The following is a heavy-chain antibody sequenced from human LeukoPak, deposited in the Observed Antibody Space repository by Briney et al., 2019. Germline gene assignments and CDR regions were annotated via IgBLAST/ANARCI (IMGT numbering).Heavy chain of an antibody. D-gene: IGHD6-19*01. CDR2: IWYDGGNK. CDR3: ARDGSGIAVAGTYPNLEYYFDY. J-gene: IGHJ4*02. CDR1: GFTFSSYG. V-gene: IGHV3-33*01. Sequence: GGSLRLSCAASGFTFSSYGMHWVRQAPGKGLEWVAVIWYDGGNKYYADSVKGRFTISRDNSKNTLYLQMNSLRAEDTAVYYCARDGSGIAVAGTYPNLEYYFDYWGQGTLVTVSS.